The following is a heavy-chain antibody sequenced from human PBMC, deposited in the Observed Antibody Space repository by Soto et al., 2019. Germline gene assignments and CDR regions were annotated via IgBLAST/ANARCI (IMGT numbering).Heavy chain of an antibody. Sequence: GGSLRLSCAASGFTFSSYWMSWVRQAPGKGLEWVANIKQDGSEKYYVDSVKGRFTISRDNAKNSLYLQMNSLRAEETAVDYCARDSPPLLWFGELLYNGMDVWGQGTTVTVSS. CDR3: ARDSPPLLWFGELLYNGMDV. D-gene: IGHD3-10*01. CDR2: IKQDGSEK. J-gene: IGHJ6*02. V-gene: IGHV3-7*05. CDR1: GFTFSSYW.